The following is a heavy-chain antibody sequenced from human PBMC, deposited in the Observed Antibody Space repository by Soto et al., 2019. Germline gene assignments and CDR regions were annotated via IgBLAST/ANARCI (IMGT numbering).Heavy chain of an antibody. Sequence: QVQLVESGGGVVQPGRSLRLSCAASGFSFSSFAMHWVRQAPGKGLEWVAVISYDGRLEKYADPVKGRFTISRDNSKSTLDLHMNSLRPEDTAVYYCARATFVVVGDTTPEYFHHWGQGTLVTVSS. V-gene: IGHV3-30*04. D-gene: IGHD1-26*01. CDR2: ISYDGRLE. J-gene: IGHJ1*01. CDR1: GFSFSSFA. CDR3: ARATFVVVGDTTPEYFHH.